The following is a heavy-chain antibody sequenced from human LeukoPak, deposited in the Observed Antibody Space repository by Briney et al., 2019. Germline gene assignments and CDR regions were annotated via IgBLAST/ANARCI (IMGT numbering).Heavy chain of an antibody. CDR1: GGSLSNYY. D-gene: IGHD2-2*01. Sequence: SETLSLTCTVSGGSLSNYYWSWIRQTPGKGLEWIGYIHNSGSTKYNPSLKSPVSISVDTSKNQFSLKVNSVTAADTAVYYCARGRGSSDYWGQGTLVTVSS. CDR2: IHNSGST. V-gene: IGHV4-59*01. J-gene: IGHJ4*02. CDR3: ARGRGSSDY.